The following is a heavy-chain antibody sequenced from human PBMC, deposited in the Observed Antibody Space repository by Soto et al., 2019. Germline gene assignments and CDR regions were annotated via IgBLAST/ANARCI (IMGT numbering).Heavy chain of an antibody. CDR1: GGSISSSSYY. Sequence: QLLESGPGLVKPSETLSLTCTVSGGSISSSSYYWGWIRQPPGKGLEWIGSIYYSGSTYYNPSLKGRVTISVDTSKNQFSLKLSSVTAADTAVYYCARHPGTLYYYDSSGYHWFDPWGQGTLVTVSS. CDR3: ARHPGTLYYYDSSGYHWFDP. CDR2: IYYSGST. D-gene: IGHD3-22*01. V-gene: IGHV4-39*01. J-gene: IGHJ5*02.